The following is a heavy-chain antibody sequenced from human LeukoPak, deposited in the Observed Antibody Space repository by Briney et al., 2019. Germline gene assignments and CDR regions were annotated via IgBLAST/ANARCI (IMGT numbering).Heavy chain of an antibody. V-gene: IGHV4-39*07. CDR3: ARVRGYCSGGSCTARFDP. CDR1: GGSISSSSYY. J-gene: IGHJ5*02. Sequence: PSETLSLTCTVSGGSISSSSYYWGWIRQPPGKGLEWIGEINHSGSTNYNPSLKSRVTISVDTSKNQFSLKLSSVTAADTAVYYCARVRGYCSGGSCTARFDPWGQGTLVTVSP. CDR2: INHSGST. D-gene: IGHD2-15*01.